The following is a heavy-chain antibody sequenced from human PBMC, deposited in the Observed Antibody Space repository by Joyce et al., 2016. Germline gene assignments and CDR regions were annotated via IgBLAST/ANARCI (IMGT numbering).Heavy chain of an antibody. D-gene: IGHD1-26*01. Sequence: EVQLVQSGAELKKPGESLKISCEASGYYFISYWIGWVRQMPGKGLEWMGIIYPGGANPRYGPSFEGKVTISADKSINTAYLEWSSLKASDTAIYYCVRQVVGDKDYWGQGTLVTVSS. CDR1: GYYFISYW. CDR2: IYPGGANP. CDR3: VRQVVGDKDY. V-gene: IGHV5-51*01. J-gene: IGHJ4*02.